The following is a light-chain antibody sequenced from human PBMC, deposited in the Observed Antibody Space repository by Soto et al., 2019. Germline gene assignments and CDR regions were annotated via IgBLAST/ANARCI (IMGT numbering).Light chain of an antibody. J-gene: IGKJ1*01. Sequence: EILLTPSPGTFSFSPVACATLSCRASQRVSNSYLAWYQQKPGQAPRRLIYGASSRAAGITDRLIGSGSGTAFTLTISRLEHEDFAVYYCQQYGSSPWTFGQGTKVDIK. CDR2: GAS. V-gene: IGKV3-20*01. CDR3: QQYGSSPWT. CDR1: QRVSNSY.